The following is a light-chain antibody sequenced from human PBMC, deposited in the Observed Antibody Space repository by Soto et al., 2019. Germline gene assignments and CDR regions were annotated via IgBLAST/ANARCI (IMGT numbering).Light chain of an antibody. CDR1: SSNIGTNT. J-gene: IGLJ2*01. CDR3: AAWDGSLNVGL. Sequence: QSVLTQPPSASGTPGQRVAISCSGSSSNIGTNTVNWYQQLPGSAPQLLIYNTNQRPSGVPGRFSGSKSGASASLAISGLQSEDEADYYCAAWDGSLNVGLFGGWTKVTVL. CDR2: NTN. V-gene: IGLV1-44*01.